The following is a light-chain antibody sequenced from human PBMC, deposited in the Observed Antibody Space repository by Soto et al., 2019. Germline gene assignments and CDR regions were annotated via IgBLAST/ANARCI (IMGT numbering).Light chain of an antibody. CDR2: KAS. V-gene: IGKV1-5*03. CDR1: PTISSW. J-gene: IGKJ1*01. Sequence: DIQMTESPSTLSGSVGARVTITCRASPTISSWWAWYQQKPGKAPKPVNYKASTLKSGVPSRFRGSRSGTEFTLTISSLQPDDFETYYCQHYNSYSEAFGQGTKVDIK. CDR3: QHYNSYSEA.